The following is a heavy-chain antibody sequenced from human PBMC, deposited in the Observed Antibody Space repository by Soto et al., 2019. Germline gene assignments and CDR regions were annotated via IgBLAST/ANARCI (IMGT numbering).Heavy chain of an antibody. CDR2: IFSNDEK. Sequence: SGPTLVNPTETLTLTCTVSGFSLSNAGLGVSWIRQPPGKALEWLAHIFSNDEKSYSTSLKSRLTISKDTSKSQVVLTMTNMDPVDTATYYCASTYSTSWYWFDPWGQGTLVTVAS. J-gene: IGHJ5*02. D-gene: IGHD6-13*01. V-gene: IGHV2-26*04. CDR1: GFSLSNAGLG. CDR3: ASTYSTSWYWFDP.